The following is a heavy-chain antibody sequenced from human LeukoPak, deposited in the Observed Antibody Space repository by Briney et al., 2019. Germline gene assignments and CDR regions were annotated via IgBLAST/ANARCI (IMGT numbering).Heavy chain of an antibody. CDR2: IYNSGST. D-gene: IGHD2-15*01. CDR1: GGSISSYY. Sequence: PAETLSLTCTVSGGSISSYYWSWIRQPAGKGLEWIGRIYNSGSTNYNPSLKSRVTMSVDTSKNQFSLKLSSVTAADTAVYYCARSLPRAVVVVAATLDTDAFDIWGQGTMVTVSS. V-gene: IGHV4-4*07. J-gene: IGHJ3*02. CDR3: ARSLPRAVVVVAATLDTDAFDI.